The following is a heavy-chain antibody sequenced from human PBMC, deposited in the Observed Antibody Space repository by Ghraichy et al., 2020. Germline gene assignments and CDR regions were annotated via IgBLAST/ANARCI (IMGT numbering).Heavy chain of an antibody. CDR1: GFTFSNAW. D-gene: IGHD4-17*01. J-gene: IGHJ3*02. V-gene: IGHV3-15*07. CDR3: TTVMTKVTRDDTSDI. Sequence: GGSLRLSCAGAGFTFSNAWMNWVRQAPGKGLEWVGCMKSENDGGKIEYAAPVKGSFTISRDDSKNTVYLKMNSLRSDDTAVYYCTTVMTKVTRDDTSDIWGRGTMVNVSS. CDR2: MKSENDGGKI.